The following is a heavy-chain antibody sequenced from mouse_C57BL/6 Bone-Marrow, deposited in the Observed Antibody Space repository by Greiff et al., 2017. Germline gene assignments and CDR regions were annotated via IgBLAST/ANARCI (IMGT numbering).Heavy chain of an antibody. J-gene: IGHJ4*01. Sequence: DVQLVESGGGLVKPGGSLKLSCAASGFTFSSYAMSWVRQTPEKRLEWVATISDGGSYTYYPDNVKGRFTISRDNAKNNLYLQMSHLKSEDTAMYYCVRDPYGSIYYDAMDYWGRGKAVTVTA. CDR1: GFTFSSYA. V-gene: IGHV5-4*01. D-gene: IGHD1-1*01. CDR3: VRDPYGSIYYDAMDY. CDR2: ISDGGSYT.